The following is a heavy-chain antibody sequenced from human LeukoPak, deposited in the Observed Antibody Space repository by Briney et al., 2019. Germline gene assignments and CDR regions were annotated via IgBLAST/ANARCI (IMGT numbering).Heavy chain of an antibody. CDR1: AFTFSSLG. V-gene: IGHV3-33*01. CDR3: ATENGIGGRANYYGIYI. D-gene: IGHD3-16*01. CDR2: IWFDGSKT. J-gene: IGHJ6*02. Sequence: GGSLRLSCAASAFTFSSLGMHWVRQAPGKGLEWVALIWFDGSKTYYVDSVKGRFTISRDNSKNTLYLQMDSLRVEDTAVYYCATENGIGGRANYYGIYIWRQGTTVTVSS.